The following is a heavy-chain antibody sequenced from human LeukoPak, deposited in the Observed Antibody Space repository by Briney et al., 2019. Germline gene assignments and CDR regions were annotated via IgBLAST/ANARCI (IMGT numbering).Heavy chain of an antibody. Sequence: ASVKVSCKASGYTITNNYMHWVRQAPGQGLEWIGWISPDSGRTGFAQKFQGRVTMTRDTSISTAYMELSRLGYDDTAVFYCATSSGWKSNIDYWGQGTLVTVSS. V-gene: IGHV1-2*02. J-gene: IGHJ4*02. CDR1: GYTITNNY. CDR3: ATSSGWKSNIDY. CDR2: ISPDSGRT. D-gene: IGHD6-19*01.